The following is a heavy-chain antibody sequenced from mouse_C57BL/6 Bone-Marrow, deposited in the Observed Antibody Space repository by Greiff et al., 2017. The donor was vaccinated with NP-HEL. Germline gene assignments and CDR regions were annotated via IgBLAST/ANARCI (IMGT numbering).Heavy chain of an antibody. J-gene: IGHJ4*01. CDR2: INPNYGTT. CDR1: GYSFTDYN. V-gene: IGHV1-39*01. D-gene: IGHD1-1*01. Sequence: EVHLQQSGPALVNPGASVKISCKASGYSFTDYNMNWVKQSNGKSLEWIGVINPNYGTTSYNQKFKGKATLTVDQSSSTAYMQLNSLTSEDSAVYYCAVLLRYPYYAMDYWGQGTSVTVSS. CDR3: AVLLRYPYYAMDY.